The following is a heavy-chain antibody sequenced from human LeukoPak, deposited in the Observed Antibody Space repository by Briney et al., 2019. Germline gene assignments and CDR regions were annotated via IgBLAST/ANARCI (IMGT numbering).Heavy chain of an antibody. CDR3: AIVVNQKDAFDI. J-gene: IGHJ3*02. CDR2: INPNSGGT. Sequence: GASVKVSCKASGYSFTAQYMHWVRQAPGQGLEWMGRINPNSGGTNYAQKFQGRVTMTRDTSISTAYMELSRLRSDDTAVYYCAIVVNQKDAFDIWGQGTMVTVSS. CDR1: GYSFTAQY. D-gene: IGHD3-22*01. V-gene: IGHV1-2*06.